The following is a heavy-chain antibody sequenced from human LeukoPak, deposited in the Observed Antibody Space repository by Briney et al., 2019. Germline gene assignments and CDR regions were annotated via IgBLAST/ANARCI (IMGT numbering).Heavy chain of an antibody. CDR1: GFTFSSYS. Sequence: PGGSLRLSCAASGFTFSSYSMNWVRQAPGKGLEWVSSISSSSSYIYYADSVKGRFTISRDNAKNSLYLQMNSLRAEDTAVYYCAKSRWKYCSSTSCYFDYWGQGTLVTVSS. CDR3: AKSRWKYCSSTSCYFDY. V-gene: IGHV3-21*01. CDR2: ISSSSSYI. J-gene: IGHJ4*02. D-gene: IGHD2-2*01.